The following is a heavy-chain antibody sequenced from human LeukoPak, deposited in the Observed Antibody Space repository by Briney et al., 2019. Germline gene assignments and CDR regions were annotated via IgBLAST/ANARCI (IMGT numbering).Heavy chain of an antibody. CDR1: GFTFSSYW. J-gene: IGHJ3*02. CDR3: ARGIVGADDAFDI. V-gene: IGHV3-7*01. Sequence: GGSLRLSCAAPGFTFSSYWMSWVRQAPGKGLEWVANIKQDGSEKYYVDSVKGRFTISRDNAKNSLYLQMNSLRAEDTAVYYCARGIVGADDAFDIWGQGTMVTVSS. D-gene: IGHD1-26*01. CDR2: IKQDGSEK.